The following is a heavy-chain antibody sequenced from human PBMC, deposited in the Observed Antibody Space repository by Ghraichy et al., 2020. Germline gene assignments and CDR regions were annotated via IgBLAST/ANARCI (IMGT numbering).Heavy chain of an antibody. CDR3: ARGVGYCSSTSCSSYYYYYYGMDV. CDR2: INHSGST. D-gene: IGHD2-2*01. V-gene: IGHV4-34*01. CDR1: GGSFSGYY. J-gene: IGHJ6*02. Sequence: SETLSLTCAVYGGSFSGYYWSWIRQPPGKGLEWIGEINHSGSTNYNPSLKSRVTISVDTSKNQFSLKLSPVTAADTAVYYCARGVGYCSSTSCSSYYYYYYGMDVWDQGTTVTVSS.